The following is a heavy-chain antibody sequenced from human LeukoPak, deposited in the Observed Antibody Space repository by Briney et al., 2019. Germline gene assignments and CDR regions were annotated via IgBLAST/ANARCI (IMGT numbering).Heavy chain of an antibody. V-gene: IGHV3-23*01. CDR3: AKDAIGQYRPYYFDC. J-gene: IGHJ4*02. D-gene: IGHD3-16*02. CDR1: GFTFTSFA. Sequence: GGSLRLSCAASGFTFTSFAMSWVRQAPGKGLEWVSSISGSGGSTYYADYVKGRFTVSRDNSKNTVNLQLNSLRAEDTAVYYCAKDAIGQYRPYYFDCWGQGTLVTVSS. CDR2: ISGSGGST.